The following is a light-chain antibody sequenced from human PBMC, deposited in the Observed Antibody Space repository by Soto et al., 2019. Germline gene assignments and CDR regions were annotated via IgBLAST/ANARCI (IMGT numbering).Light chain of an antibody. Sequence: EIVLTQSPGTLSLSPGERATLSCRASHSISGSYSAWYQQKPGQAPRLLIYGASSRATGIPDRFSGSGSGTDFTLTISRLEPEDFAVYYCQQHGSSPITFGQGTRLEI. CDR3: QQHGSSPIT. CDR2: GAS. J-gene: IGKJ5*01. V-gene: IGKV3-20*01. CDR1: HSISGSY.